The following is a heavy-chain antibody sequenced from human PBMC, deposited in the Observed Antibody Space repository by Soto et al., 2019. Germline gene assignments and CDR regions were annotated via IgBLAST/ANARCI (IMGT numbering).Heavy chain of an antibody. CDR3: ARGYYDSSGYYTL. CDR1: GFTFSSYA. D-gene: IGHD3-22*01. CDR2: ISYDGSNK. J-gene: IGHJ4*02. Sequence: QVELVESGGGVVQPGRSLRLSCAASGFTFSSYAMHWVRQAPGKGLEWVAVISYDGSNKYYADSVKGRFTISRDNSKNTLYLRMNSLRAEDTAVYYCARGYYDSSGYYTLWGQGTLVTVSS. V-gene: IGHV3-30-3*01.